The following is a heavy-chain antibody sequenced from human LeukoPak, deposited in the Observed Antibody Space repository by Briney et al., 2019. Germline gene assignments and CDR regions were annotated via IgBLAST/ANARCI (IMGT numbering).Heavy chain of an antibody. CDR2: IYYSGST. CDR3: ARTGPGNTFDY. Sequence: SETLSLTCSVSGASISGYYWSWIRQPPGKGLEWFGHIYYSGSTTYNPSLKSRVTISVDSSKNQFSLKLSSVTAADTAVYYCARTGPGNTFDYWGQGTLVTVSS. J-gene: IGHJ4*02. D-gene: IGHD1-26*01. CDR1: GASISGYY. V-gene: IGHV4-59*12.